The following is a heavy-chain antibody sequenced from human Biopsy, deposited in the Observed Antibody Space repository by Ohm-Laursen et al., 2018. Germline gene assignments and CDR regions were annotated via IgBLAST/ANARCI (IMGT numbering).Heavy chain of an antibody. J-gene: IGHJ4*02. CDR3: ARDALGGGSYRFFY. V-gene: IGHV1-69*13. D-gene: IGHD1-26*01. CDR1: GGTFTNYA. Sequence: SVKVSCKTSGGTFTNYAISWLRQAPGQGLEWMGGIIPIFGTANYAQKFQDRVTITADESTSTAYMELSSLRSDDTAVYYCARDALGGGSYRFFYWGQGSLVTVSS. CDR2: IIPIFGTA.